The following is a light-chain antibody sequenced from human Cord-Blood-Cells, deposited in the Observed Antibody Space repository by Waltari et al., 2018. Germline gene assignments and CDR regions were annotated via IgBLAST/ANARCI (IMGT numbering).Light chain of an antibody. V-gene: IGLV2-14*01. CDR3: SSYTSSSTLV. CDR1: SNDVGGYHY. CDR2: DVS. Sequence: QSALTQPASVSGSPGPSITISCPGTSNDVGGYHYVSWYQQHPGKAPKLMIYDVSNRPSGVSNRFSGSKSGNTASLTISGLQAEDEADYYCSSYTSSSTLVFGTGTKVTVL. J-gene: IGLJ1*01.